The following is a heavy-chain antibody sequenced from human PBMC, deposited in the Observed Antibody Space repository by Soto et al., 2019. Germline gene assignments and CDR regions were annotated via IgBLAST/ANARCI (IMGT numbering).Heavy chain of an antibody. CDR2: IKSKTDGGTT. V-gene: IGHV3-15*07. J-gene: IGHJ4*02. Sequence: GGSLRLSCAASGFTFSNAWMNWVRQAPGKGLEWVGRIKSKTDGGTTDYAAPVKGRFTISRDDSKNTLYLQMNSLKTEDTAVYYCTTDWAYYYDSSGYSYFDYWGQGTLVTSPQ. D-gene: IGHD3-22*01. CDR3: TTDWAYYYDSSGYSYFDY. CDR1: GFTFSNAW.